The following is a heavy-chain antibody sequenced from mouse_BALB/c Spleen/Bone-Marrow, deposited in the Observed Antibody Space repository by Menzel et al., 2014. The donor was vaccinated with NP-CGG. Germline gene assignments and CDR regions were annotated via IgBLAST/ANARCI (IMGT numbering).Heavy chain of an antibody. D-gene: IGHD1-1*01. V-gene: IGHV5-17*02. CDR3: AKAGSSSSYLDN. CDR1: GFTFSSFG. Sequence: VQLKESGGGLVQPGGSRKLSCAASGFTFSSFGMHWVRQAPEKGLEWVAYISSGSSTIYYADTLMGRFTISRDNPKNTLFLQMTSLRSEDTAMYCCAKAGSSSSYLDNWGQGTTLTVSS. CDR2: ISSGSSTI. J-gene: IGHJ2*01.